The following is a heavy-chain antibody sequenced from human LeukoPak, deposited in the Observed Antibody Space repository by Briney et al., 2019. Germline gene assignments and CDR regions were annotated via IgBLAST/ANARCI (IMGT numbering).Heavy chain of an antibody. CDR2: LHPYNGNT. CDR1: GYTFTSFG. D-gene: IGHD2-2*01. Sequence: ASVKVSCKASGYTFTSFGINWVRQAPGQGLEWMGWLHPYNGNTKYEQKFQGRVTMTTDTSTGTAYMELRSLTSDDAAVYFCARDYWPDKRSSNAFDIGGQGTTVTVSS. V-gene: IGHV1-18*01. J-gene: IGHJ3*02. CDR3: ARDYWPDKRSSNAFDI.